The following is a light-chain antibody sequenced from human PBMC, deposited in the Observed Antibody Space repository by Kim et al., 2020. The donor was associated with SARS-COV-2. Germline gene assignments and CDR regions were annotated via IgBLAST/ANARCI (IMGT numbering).Light chain of an antibody. J-gene: IGKJ2*01. CDR3: QQYNSYSPYT. Sequence: ASVGDRVTITCRASQNINNWLAWYQQKPGKAPKLMIYDASSLESGVPSRFSGSGSGTEFTLTISSLQPDDFATYYCQQYNSYSPYTFGQGTKLEI. CDR1: QNINNW. V-gene: IGKV1-5*01. CDR2: DAS.